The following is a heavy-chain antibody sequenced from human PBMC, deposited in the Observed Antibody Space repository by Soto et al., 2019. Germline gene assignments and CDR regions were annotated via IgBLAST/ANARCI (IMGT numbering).Heavy chain of an antibody. CDR1: GGSISSSNW. J-gene: IGHJ6*02. V-gene: IGHV4-4*02. Sequence: SETLSLTCAVSGGSISSSNWWSWVRQPPGKGLEWIGEIYHSGSTNYNPSLKSRVTISVDKSKNQFSLKLSSVTAADTAVYYCARIAAAGKYYYGVDVWGQGTTVTVSS. D-gene: IGHD6-13*01. CDR2: IYHSGST. CDR3: ARIAAAGKYYYGVDV.